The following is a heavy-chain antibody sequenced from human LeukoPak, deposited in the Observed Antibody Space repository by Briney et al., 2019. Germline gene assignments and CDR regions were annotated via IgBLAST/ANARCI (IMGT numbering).Heavy chain of an antibody. CDR3: AKDSTAVYAFDI. CDR2: ISGSGGST. CDR1: GFTFSSYA. D-gene: IGHD4-17*01. J-gene: IGHJ3*02. V-gene: IGHV3-23*01. Sequence: PGGSLRLSCAASGFTFSSYAMSWVRQAPGKGLERVSAISGSGGSTYYADSVKGRFTISRDNSKNTLYLQMNSLRAEDTAVYYCAKDSTAVYAFDIWGQGTMVTVSS.